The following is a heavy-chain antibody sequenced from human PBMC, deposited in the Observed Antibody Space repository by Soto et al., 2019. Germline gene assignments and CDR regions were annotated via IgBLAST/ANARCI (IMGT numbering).Heavy chain of an antibody. Sequence: ASVKVSCKASGYTFTGHYMHCVRQAPGQELEWVGWINPNSGGTNYAQKFQGRVTMTRDTSISTAYMELSRLRSHDTAVYYCARDFSISADGFDYWGRGTLVTVSS. J-gene: IGHJ4*02. D-gene: IGHD6-6*01. V-gene: IGHV1-2*02. CDR1: GYTFTGHY. CDR2: INPNSGGT. CDR3: ARDFSISADGFDY.